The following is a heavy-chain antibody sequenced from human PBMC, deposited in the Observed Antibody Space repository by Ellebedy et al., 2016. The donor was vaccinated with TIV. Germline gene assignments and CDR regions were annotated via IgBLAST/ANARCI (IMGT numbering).Heavy chain of an antibody. J-gene: IGHJ4*02. Sequence: PGGSLRLSCAASGFTFSSYGMHGVRQAPGKGLEWVAVIWYDGSNKYYADSVKGRFTISRDNSKNTLYLQMNSLRAEDTAVYYCARDPPIRYSYGSELGFDYWGQGTLVTVSS. CDR3: ARDPPIRYSYGSELGFDY. D-gene: IGHD5-18*01. CDR2: IWYDGSNK. CDR1: GFTFSSYG. V-gene: IGHV3-33*08.